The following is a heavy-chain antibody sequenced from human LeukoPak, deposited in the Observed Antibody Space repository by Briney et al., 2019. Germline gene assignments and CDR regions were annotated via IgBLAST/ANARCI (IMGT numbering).Heavy chain of an antibody. J-gene: IGHJ3*02. CDR1: GGSISSYY. V-gene: IGHV4-59*01. CDR3: ARNDFWGAFDI. Sequence: SETLSLTCTVSGGSISSYYWSWIRRPPGKGLEWIGYIYYSGSTNYNPSLKSRVTISVDTSKNQFSLKLSSVTAADTAVYYCARNDFWGAFDIWGQGTMVTVSS. D-gene: IGHD3-3*01. CDR2: IYYSGST.